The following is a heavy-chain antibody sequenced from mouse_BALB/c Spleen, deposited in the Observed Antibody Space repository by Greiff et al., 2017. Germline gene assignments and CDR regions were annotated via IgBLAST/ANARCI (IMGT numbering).Heavy chain of an antibody. D-gene: IGHD1-1*01. V-gene: IGHV5-6-5*01. CDR2: ISSGGST. Sequence: EVMLVESGGGLVKPGGSLKLSCAASGFTFSSYAMSWVRQTPEKRLEWVASISSGGSTYYPDSVKGRFTISRDNARNILYLQMSSLRSEDTAMYYCARFITTVVGGDYAMDYWGQGTSVTVSS. J-gene: IGHJ4*01. CDR3: ARFITTVVGGDYAMDY. CDR1: GFTFSSYA.